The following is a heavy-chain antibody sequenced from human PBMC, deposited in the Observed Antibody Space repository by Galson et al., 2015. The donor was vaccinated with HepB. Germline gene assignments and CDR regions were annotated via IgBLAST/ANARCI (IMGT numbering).Heavy chain of an antibody. V-gene: IGHV6-1*01. D-gene: IGHD1-26*01. Sequence: CAISGDSVSSNSAAWNWIRQSPSRGLEWLGRTYYRSKWYNDYAVSVKSRITINPDTSKNQFSLQLNSVTPEDTAVYYCARADSPLVGATDWFDPWGQGTLVTVSS. CDR2: TYYRSKWYN. CDR3: ARADSPLVGATDWFDP. CDR1: GDSVSSNSAA. J-gene: IGHJ5*02.